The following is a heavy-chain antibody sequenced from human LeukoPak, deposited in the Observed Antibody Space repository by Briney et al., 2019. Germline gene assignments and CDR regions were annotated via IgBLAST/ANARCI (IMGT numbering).Heavy chain of an antibody. CDR3: AKDYLRYPSYYNREDHYYFDY. Sequence: ASVKVSCKASGYTFTGYYMHWVRQAPGQGLEWMGWINPNSGGTNYAQKFQGRVTMTRDTSISTAYMELSRLRSDDTAVYYCAKDYLRYPSYYNREDHYYFDYWGQGTLVTVSS. J-gene: IGHJ4*02. V-gene: IGHV1-2*02. D-gene: IGHD3-10*01. CDR2: INPNSGGT. CDR1: GYTFTGYY.